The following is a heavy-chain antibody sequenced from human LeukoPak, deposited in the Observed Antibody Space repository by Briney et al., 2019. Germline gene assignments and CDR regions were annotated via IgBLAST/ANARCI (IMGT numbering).Heavy chain of an antibody. V-gene: IGHV3-21*01. D-gene: IGHD6-25*01. CDR2: ITSTNHI. CDR1: GFTFSSYG. Sequence: GGSLRLSCAASGFTFSSYGMNWVRQAPGQGLEWVSSITSTNHIYYADSVKGRFTISRDNAKKSLYLKITSLRAEDTAVYYCASTLHSSGFNNWFDPRGQGTLVTVSS. J-gene: IGHJ5*02. CDR3: ASTLHSSGFNNWFDP.